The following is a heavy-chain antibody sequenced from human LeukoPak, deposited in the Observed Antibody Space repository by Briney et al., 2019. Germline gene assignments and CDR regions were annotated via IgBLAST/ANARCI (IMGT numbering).Heavy chain of an antibody. J-gene: IGHJ6*02. D-gene: IGHD4-11*01. CDR1: GGSFSGYY. CDR3: ARGYSIYYYYGMDV. Sequence: KASETLSLTCAVYGGSFSGYYWSWIRQPPGKGLEWIGEINHSGSTNYNPSLKSRVTISVDTSKNQFSLKLSSVTAADTAVYYCARGYSIYYYYGMDVWGQGTTVTVSS. V-gene: IGHV4-34*01. CDR2: INHSGST.